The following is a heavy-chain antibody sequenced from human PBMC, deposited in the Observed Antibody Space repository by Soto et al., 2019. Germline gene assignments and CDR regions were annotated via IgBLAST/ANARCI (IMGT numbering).Heavy chain of an antibody. CDR3: AKGVRGVPNWFDP. Sequence: QVQLQESGPGLVRPSQTLSLSCTVSGGSISNSANHWSWIRQHPGEGLEWIGYIYYSGGTYYSPSLKGRVTMSIDASKNQLSLKRSSVTAADTAVYYCAKGVRGVPNWFDPWGLRTLVTVSS. D-gene: IGHD3-10*01. V-gene: IGHV4-31*03. CDR2: IYYSGGT. CDR1: GGSISNSANH. J-gene: IGHJ5*02.